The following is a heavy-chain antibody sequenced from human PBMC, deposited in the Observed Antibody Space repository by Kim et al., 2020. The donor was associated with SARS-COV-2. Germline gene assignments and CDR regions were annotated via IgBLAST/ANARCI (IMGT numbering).Heavy chain of an antibody. D-gene: IGHD6-13*01. V-gene: IGHV3-48*02. CDR2: ISSSSSTI. CDR3: ARDRAGAAADLYYYYGMDV. Sequence: GGSLRLSCAASGFTFSSYSMNWVRQAPGKGLEWVSYISSSSSTIYYADSVKGRFTISRDNAKNSLYLQMNSLRDEDTAVYYCARDRAGAAADLYYYYGMDVWGQGTTVTVSS. CDR1: GFTFSSYS. J-gene: IGHJ6*02.